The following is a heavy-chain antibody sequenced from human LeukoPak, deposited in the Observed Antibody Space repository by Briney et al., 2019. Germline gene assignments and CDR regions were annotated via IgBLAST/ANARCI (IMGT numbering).Heavy chain of an antibody. Sequence: SETLSLTCTVSGGSISSYYWSWIRQPPGKGLEWIGYIYYSGSANYNPSLKSRVTMSVDTSKNQFSLKLSSVSAADTAVYYCARAGFWSGYYTGQYYYYMDVWGKGTTVTVSS. D-gene: IGHD3-3*01. V-gene: IGHV4-59*12. CDR2: IYYSGSA. CDR1: GGSISSYY. J-gene: IGHJ6*03. CDR3: ARAGFWSGYYTGQYYYYMDV.